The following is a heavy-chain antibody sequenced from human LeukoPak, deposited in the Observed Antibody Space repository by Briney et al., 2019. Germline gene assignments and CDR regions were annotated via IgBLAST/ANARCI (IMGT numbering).Heavy chain of an antibody. Sequence: PGGSLRLSCVASGFTFNNAWMSWVRQAPGKGLEWVGRIKSKADGGTTDYAAPVKGRFTMSRDDSKNTLYLQMNSLKTEDTAVYYCTTPNYDYVWGSYLRQGRYYFDYWGQGTLVTVSS. CDR3: TTPNYDYVWGSYLRQGRYYFDY. CDR2: IKSKADGGTT. V-gene: IGHV3-15*01. D-gene: IGHD3-16*01. J-gene: IGHJ4*02. CDR1: GFTFNNAW.